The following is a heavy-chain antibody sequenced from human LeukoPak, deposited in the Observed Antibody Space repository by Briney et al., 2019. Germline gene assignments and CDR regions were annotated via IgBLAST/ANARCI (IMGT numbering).Heavy chain of an antibody. D-gene: IGHD5-24*01. CDR3: ARRRRDGYKRFDY. CDR2: INHSGST. Sequence: SETLSLTCAVYGGSFSGYYWSWIRQPPGKGLEWIGEINHSGSTNYNPSLKSRVTISVDTSKNQFSLKLSSVTAADTAVYYCARRRRDGYKRFDYWGQGTLVTVSS. V-gene: IGHV4-34*01. CDR1: GGSFSGYY. J-gene: IGHJ4*02.